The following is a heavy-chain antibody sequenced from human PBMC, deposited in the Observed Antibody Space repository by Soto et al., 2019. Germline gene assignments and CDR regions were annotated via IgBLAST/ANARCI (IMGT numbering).Heavy chain of an antibody. CDR1: GFTFSSYG. CDR3: AKDGRLRFLEWSIYYYGMDV. V-gene: IGHV3-30*18. CDR2: ISYDGSNK. Sequence: GGSLRLSCAASGFTFSSYGMHWVRQAPGKGLEWVAVISYDGSNKYYADSVKGRFTISRDNSKNTLYLQMNSLRAEDTAVYYCAKDGRLRFLEWSIYYYGMDVWDQGTTVTVSS. J-gene: IGHJ6*02. D-gene: IGHD3-3*01.